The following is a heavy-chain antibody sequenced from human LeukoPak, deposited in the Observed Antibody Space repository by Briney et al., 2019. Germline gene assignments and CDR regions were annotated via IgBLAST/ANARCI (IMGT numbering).Heavy chain of an antibody. J-gene: IGHJ6*02. D-gene: IGHD3-22*01. V-gene: IGHV3-30*09. CDR1: GFTFSRYA. CDR3: ARDGVGENSDSSAHYMFHSGLDV. Sequence: GGSLRLSCVGSGFTFSRYAMHWVRQAPGKGLEWLAGTSYDGNNKYYSDSVKGRFDISRESSKNTLYLQMNSLKTEDTAEYFCARDGVGENSDSSAHYMFHSGLDVWGQGTTVTVSS. CDR2: TSYDGNNK.